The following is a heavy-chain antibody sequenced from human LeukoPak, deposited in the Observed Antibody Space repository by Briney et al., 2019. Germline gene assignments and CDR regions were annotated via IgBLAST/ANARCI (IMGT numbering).Heavy chain of an antibody. CDR1: GFSLSTSGVG. CDR2: IYWNDDK. Sequence: SGPTLVDPTQTLTLTCTFSGFSLSTSGVGVGWIRQPPGKALEWLALIYWNDDKRYSPSLKSRLTITKDTSKNQVVLTMTNMDPVDAATYYCAHVLRYFDLYYFDYWGQGTLVTVSS. CDR3: AHVLRYFDLYYFDY. D-gene: IGHD3-9*01. J-gene: IGHJ4*02. V-gene: IGHV2-5*01.